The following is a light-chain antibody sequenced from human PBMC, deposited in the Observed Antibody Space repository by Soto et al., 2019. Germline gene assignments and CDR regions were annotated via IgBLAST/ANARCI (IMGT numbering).Light chain of an antibody. CDR3: HQRNT. CDR2: GAS. V-gene: IGKV3D-20*02. Sequence: EIVLTQSPGTLSLSPGERATLSCRASQSVSNNYLAWYQQKPGQAPRLLIYGASNRATGIPDRFSGSGSGTDFTLTISSVEPEDFAVFYCHQRNTFGQGTRLEI. J-gene: IGKJ5*01. CDR1: QSVSNNY.